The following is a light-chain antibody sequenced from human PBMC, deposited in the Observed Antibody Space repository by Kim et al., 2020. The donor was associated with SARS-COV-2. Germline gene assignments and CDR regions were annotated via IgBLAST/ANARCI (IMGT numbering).Light chain of an antibody. V-gene: IGKV3-15*01. J-gene: IGKJ1*01. Sequence: SPGERAPLSCRASQRVSSHLAWYQQKPGQAPRLLIYDASTRATGIPARFSGSGSGSEFTLTISSLQSEDSAVYYCEQYDHWPRRTFGQGTKVEIK. CDR3: EQYDHWPRRT. CDR1: QRVSSH. CDR2: DAS.